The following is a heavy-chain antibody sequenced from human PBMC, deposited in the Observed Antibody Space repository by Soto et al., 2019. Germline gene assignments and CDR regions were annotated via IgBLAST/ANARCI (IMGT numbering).Heavy chain of an antibody. Sequence: QVQLVESGGGVVQPGRSLRRSCAASGFTFSSYGMHWVRQAPGKGLEWVAVIWHDGSNTYYADSVKARFTISRDNSKNTLYLQMNSLRAQDTAVDYCARDNFVPEVYYFDYWGQGALVTVSS. CDR1: GFTFSSYG. V-gene: IGHV3-33*01. J-gene: IGHJ4*02. CDR2: IWHDGSNT. CDR3: ARDNFVPEVYYFDY.